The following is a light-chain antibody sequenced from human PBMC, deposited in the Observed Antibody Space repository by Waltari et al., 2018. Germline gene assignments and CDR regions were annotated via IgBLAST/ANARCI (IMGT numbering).Light chain of an antibody. Sequence: ESVFTHNPTSLSLSPGERATLSCRSSQSVPNNYLAWYQQKPGPAPRLLIYGASSRATGIPDRFSGSASGTDFTLTISRLEPEDFAVYYCQQYGGSPTTFGQGTKLGIK. CDR2: GAS. CDR1: QSVPNNY. V-gene: IGKV3-20*01. CDR3: QQYGGSPTT. J-gene: IGKJ2*01.